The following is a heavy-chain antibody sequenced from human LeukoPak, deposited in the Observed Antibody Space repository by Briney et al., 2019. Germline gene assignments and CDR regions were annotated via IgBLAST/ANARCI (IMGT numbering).Heavy chain of an antibody. Sequence: TSETLSLTCTVSGGSISSYYWSWIRQPPGKGLEWIGYIYNSGSTSYNPSLKSRVTISADTSNNHFSLKLSSVTTADTAVYYCARSALRGVYNWFDPWGHGTLVTVSS. CDR2: IYNSGST. CDR3: ARSALRGVYNWFDP. CDR1: GGSISSYY. V-gene: IGHV4-59*01. D-gene: IGHD3-10*01. J-gene: IGHJ5*02.